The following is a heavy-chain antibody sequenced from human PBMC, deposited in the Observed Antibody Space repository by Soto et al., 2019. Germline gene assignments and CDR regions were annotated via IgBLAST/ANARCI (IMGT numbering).Heavy chain of an antibody. CDR2: ISSTGST. J-gene: IGHJ4*02. Sequence: QVQLQESGPGLVKPSETLSLNCTVSGGSVSSNVWSWIRQPPGKGLEWIAYISSTGSTNYNPSLKGRVTTSLDTSKNQFSLKLNSVTAADTAIYYCARDHPGSSHFDYWGQGTLVTVSS. CDR1: GGSVSSNV. CDR3: ARDHPGSSHFDY. D-gene: IGHD1-26*01. V-gene: IGHV4-59*02.